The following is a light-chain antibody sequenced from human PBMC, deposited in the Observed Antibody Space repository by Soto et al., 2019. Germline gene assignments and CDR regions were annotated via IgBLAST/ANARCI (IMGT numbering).Light chain of an antibody. CDR2: GAS. CDR1: QSVSSNY. CDR3: QQYGSSPET. J-gene: IGKJ5*01. V-gene: IGKV3-20*01. Sequence: EIVLTQSPGTLSLSPGERATLSCRASQSVSSNYLAWYQQKPGQAPRLLIYGASSRATGIPDRFSGSGSGTDFTLTISRREPEGFAVYYCQQYGSSPETFGQGTRLEIK.